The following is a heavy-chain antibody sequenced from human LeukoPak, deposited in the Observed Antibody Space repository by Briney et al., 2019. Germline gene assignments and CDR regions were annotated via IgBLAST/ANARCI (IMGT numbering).Heavy chain of an antibody. CDR2: IYYSGST. Sequence: SETLSLTCTVSGGSISSYYWSWIQQPPGKGLEWIGYIYYSGSTNYNPSLKSRVTISVDTSKNQFSLKLSSVTAADTAVYYCARILRDTMVRGLIYNWFDPWGQGTLVTVSS. J-gene: IGHJ5*02. D-gene: IGHD3-10*01. CDR1: GGSISSYY. V-gene: IGHV4-59*01. CDR3: ARILRDTMVRGLIYNWFDP.